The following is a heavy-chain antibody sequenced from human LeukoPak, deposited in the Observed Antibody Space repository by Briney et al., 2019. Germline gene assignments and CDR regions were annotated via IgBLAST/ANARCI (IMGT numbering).Heavy chain of an antibody. CDR3: ARLEYYGGNPENY. D-gene: IGHD4-23*01. Sequence: GASLKISCKGSGSRFTSYWIGWVRQMPGKGLEGRWIIYPGDSDTSYSPSFQGQVTISADKSITTAYLQWSSLKASYTAMYSCARLEYYGGNPENYWGQGTLVTVSS. J-gene: IGHJ4*02. CDR1: GSRFTSYW. CDR2: IYPGDSDT. V-gene: IGHV5-51*01.